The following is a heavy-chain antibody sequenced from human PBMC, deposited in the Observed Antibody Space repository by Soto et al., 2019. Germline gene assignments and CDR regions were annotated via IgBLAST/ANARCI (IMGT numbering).Heavy chain of an antibody. CDR2: ISSDGNNK. CDR3: ARGGGGKVAGEGYYFDY. J-gene: IGHJ4*02. Sequence: GGSLRLSCAVSGFTFSTFVMHWVRQAPGKGLEWVALISSDGNNKYYADSVKGRFVISRDNSKKRLYLQLNSLRREDSSVYYCARGGGGKVAGEGYYFDYWGQGTLVTVSS. D-gene: IGHD6-19*01. CDR1: GFTFSTFV. V-gene: IGHV3-30*09.